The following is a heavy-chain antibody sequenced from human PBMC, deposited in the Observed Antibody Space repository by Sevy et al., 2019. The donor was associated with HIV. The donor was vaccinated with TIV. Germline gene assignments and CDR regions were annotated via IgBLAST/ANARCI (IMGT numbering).Heavy chain of an antibody. CDR3: ARGARGYSGYDSYYFDY. V-gene: IGHV1-69*13. J-gene: IGHJ4*02. CDR2: IIPIFGTA. CDR1: GGTFSSYA. Sequence: ASVKVSCKASGGTFSSYAISWVRQARGQGLEWMGGIIPIFGTANYAQKFQGRVTITADESTSTAYMELSSLRSEDTAVYYCARGARGYSGYDSYYFDYWGQGTLVTVSS. D-gene: IGHD5-12*01.